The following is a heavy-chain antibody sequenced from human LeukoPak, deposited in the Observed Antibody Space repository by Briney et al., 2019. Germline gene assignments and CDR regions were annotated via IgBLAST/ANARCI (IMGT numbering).Heavy chain of an antibody. CDR1: GFTFSSYS. CDR3: ATYRQVLLPFES. CDR2: IFPSGGEI. D-gene: IGHD2-8*02. Sequence: GGPLRLSCAASGFTFSSYSMNWVRQAPGKGLEWVSSIFPSGGEIHYADSVRGRFTISRDNSKSTLSLQMNSLRAEDTAIYYCATYRQVLLPFESWGQGTLVTVSS. J-gene: IGHJ4*02. V-gene: IGHV3-21*04.